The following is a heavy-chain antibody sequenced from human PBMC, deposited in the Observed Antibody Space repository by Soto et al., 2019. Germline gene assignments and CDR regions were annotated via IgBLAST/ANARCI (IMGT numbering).Heavy chain of an antibody. Sequence: EVQLVDSGGGLVKPGGSLRPSFEASGFSFTNAWLNWVRQAPGKGLEWVGRVYTSAEGGATNYAAPVKGRFTISRDDSKNTVYLQMNSLMTEDTAVYYCTTGSVEGFWGQGTTVTVSS. CDR1: GFSFTNAW. J-gene: IGHJ6*02. D-gene: IGHD2-15*01. V-gene: IGHV3-15*07. CDR2: VYTSAEGGAT. CDR3: TTGSVEGF.